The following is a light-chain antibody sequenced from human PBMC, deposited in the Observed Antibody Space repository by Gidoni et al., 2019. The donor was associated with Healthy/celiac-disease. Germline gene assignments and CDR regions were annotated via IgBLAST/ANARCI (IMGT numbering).Light chain of an antibody. V-gene: IGKV3-11*01. CDR2: YAS. J-gene: IGKJ4*01. Sequence: IVLPQPPATLSLSPGERATLPCSASQSVSSYLAWYQQKPGQAPRLLIYYASNRATGIPARFSGSGSGTDFTLTISSLEPEDFAVYYCQQRSNWPLLTFGGGTKVEIK. CDR3: QQRSNWPLLT. CDR1: QSVSSY.